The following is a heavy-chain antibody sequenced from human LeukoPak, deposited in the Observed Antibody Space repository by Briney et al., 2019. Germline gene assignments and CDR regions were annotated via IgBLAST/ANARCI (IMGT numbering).Heavy chain of an antibody. V-gene: IGHV3-49*04. CDR3: SRDGNYYDSDFYYYMDV. CDR1: GCTFGDYA. J-gene: IGHJ6*03. CDR2: IRSKAYGGTT. Sequence: GGSLRLSCAASGCTFGDYALSWVREAPGKGLEWVGFIRSKAYGGTTEYAASVTGRFTISRDDSKSIAYLQMNSLKTEDTAVYYCSRDGNYYDSDFYYYMDVWGKGTTVTISS. D-gene: IGHD3-22*01.